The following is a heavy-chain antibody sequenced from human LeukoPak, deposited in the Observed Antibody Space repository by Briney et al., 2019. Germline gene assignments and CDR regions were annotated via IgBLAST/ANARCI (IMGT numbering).Heavy chain of an antibody. V-gene: IGHV4-39*02. D-gene: IGHD2-2*01. CDR1: GGSISSSSYY. J-gene: IGHJ1*01. CDR2: IYYSGST. CDR3: AREGSRSTFQQ. Sequence: PSETLSLTCTVSGGSISSSSYYWGWIRQPPGKGLEWIGSIYYSGSTYYNPSLKSRVTISVDTSKNQFSLQLNSVTPEDTAVYYCAREGSRSTFQQWGQGTLVTVSS.